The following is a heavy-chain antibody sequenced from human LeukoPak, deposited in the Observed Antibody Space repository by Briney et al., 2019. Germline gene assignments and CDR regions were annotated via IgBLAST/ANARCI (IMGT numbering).Heavy chain of an antibody. D-gene: IGHD6-13*01. Sequence: SETLSLTCTVSGGSISSSSYYWGWIRQPPGKGLEWIGSIYYSGSTYYNPSLKSRVTISVDTSKNQFSLKLSSVTAADTAVYYCARALRPRIAAAGTYYYYYMDVWGKGTTVTVSS. V-gene: IGHV4-39*07. J-gene: IGHJ6*03. CDR2: IYYSGST. CDR3: ARALRPRIAAAGTYYYYYMDV. CDR1: GGSISSSSYY.